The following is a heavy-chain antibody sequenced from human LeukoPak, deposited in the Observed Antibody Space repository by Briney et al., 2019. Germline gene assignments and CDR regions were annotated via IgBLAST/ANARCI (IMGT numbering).Heavy chain of an antibody. Sequence: PSETLSLTRAVYGGSFSGYYWSWIRQPPGKGLEWIGEINHSGSTNYNPSLKSRVTISVDTSKNQFSLKLSSVTAADTAVYYCARWLRQIDYWGQGTLVTVSS. V-gene: IGHV4-34*01. D-gene: IGHD5-12*01. CDR3: ARWLRQIDY. CDR2: INHSGST. CDR1: GGSFSGYY. J-gene: IGHJ4*02.